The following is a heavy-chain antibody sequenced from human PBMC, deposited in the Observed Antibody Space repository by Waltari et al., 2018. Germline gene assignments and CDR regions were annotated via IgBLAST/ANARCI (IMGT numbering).Heavy chain of an antibody. Sequence: QVRLQESGPGLVKPSETLSLTCTVSAASISSYYWSWIRQPPGKGLEWIAYIYFSGSTSYNSSRKRRVAISGDTSKKQFSLRLSSVTAADTAVYYCARGDTSNWFASYFDFWGQGILVSVSS. CDR3: ARGDTSNWFASYFDF. CDR2: IYFSGST. D-gene: IGHD3-10*01. J-gene: IGHJ4*02. V-gene: IGHV4-59*01. CDR1: AASISSYY.